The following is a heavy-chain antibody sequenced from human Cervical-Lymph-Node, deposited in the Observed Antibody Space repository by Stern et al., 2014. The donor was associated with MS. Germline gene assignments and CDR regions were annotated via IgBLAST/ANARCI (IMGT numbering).Heavy chain of an antibody. CDR1: EYNFNTHW. D-gene: IGHD1-14*01. CDR2: IYPGNSDT. J-gene: IGHJ5*02. Sequence: QLVQSGAEVKKPGESLKISCKGSEYNFNTHWIAWVRQMPGKGLEWLGNIYPGNSDTRYNPSLQGQVSISADKSITTAYLHFSSLKASDSAMYFCARHGGPNWNHEAHNWFDPWGQGTMVTVSS. V-gene: IGHV5-51*03. CDR3: ARHGGPNWNHEAHNWFDP.